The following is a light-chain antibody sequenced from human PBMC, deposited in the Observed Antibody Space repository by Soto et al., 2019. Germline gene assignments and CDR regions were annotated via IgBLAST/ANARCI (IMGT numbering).Light chain of an antibody. CDR1: QCVSSP. J-gene: IGKJ5*01. CDR3: QQRSNWHSIA. CDR2: DAS. Sequence: EIVWTQSPATLSLSPGDRATLSCRASQCVSSPLAWYQQKPVQAPRLLIYDASNRATGVPARFSGSESGSEFTLPISSLVPEDFAVYYCQQRSNWHSIAFVQGTRLEMK. V-gene: IGKV3-11*01.